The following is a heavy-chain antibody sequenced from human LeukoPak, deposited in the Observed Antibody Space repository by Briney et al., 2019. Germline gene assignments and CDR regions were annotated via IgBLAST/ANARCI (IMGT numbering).Heavy chain of an antibody. D-gene: IGHD3-22*01. CDR2: IFYIGST. CDR1: GGSISGDY. Sequence: PSETLSLTCTVSGGSISGDYWNWIRHPPGKGLEWIGYIFYIGSTSYNPSLKSRATISVDTSKNQFSLRLSLLTAAETAEYSCARVRRDFYYDSNSCLVGSFDIWGKGTMVTVSS. CDR3: ARVRRDFYYDSNSCLVGSFDI. J-gene: IGHJ3*02. V-gene: IGHV4-59*01.